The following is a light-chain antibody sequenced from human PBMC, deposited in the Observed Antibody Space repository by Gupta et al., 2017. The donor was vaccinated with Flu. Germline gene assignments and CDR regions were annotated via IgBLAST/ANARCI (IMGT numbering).Light chain of an antibody. CDR1: QTISLY. CDR2: SAS. J-gene: IGKJ1*01. CDR3: QQSYRTPPT. Sequence: DIQMTQSPSTLSASVGDRVTITCRASQTISLYLNWYQQMPGKAPKLLIYSASSLDSGVPSRFSGSGSETDFTLTISSLHPEDFAVYYCQQSYRTPPTFGQGTKVEI. V-gene: IGKV1-39*01.